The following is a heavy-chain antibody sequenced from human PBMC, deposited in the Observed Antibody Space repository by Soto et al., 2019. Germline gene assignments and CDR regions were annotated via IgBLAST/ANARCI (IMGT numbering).Heavy chain of an antibody. CDR2: INASGGST. V-gene: IGHV1-46*01. CDR1: GYTFTSYA. D-gene: IGHD3-10*01. CDR3: ARVRYYYGSGSYFDP. J-gene: IGHJ5*02. Sequence: VSVKVSCKASGYTFTSYAMHWGRQAPGQRLEWMGIINASGGSTSYAQKFQGRATMTRDTSTSTVYMELSSLRSEDTAVYYCARVRYYYGSGSYFDPWGQGTLVTVSS.